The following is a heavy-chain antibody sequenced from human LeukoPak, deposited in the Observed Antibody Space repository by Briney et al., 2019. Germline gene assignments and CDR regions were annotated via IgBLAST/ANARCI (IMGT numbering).Heavy chain of an antibody. J-gene: IGHJ4*02. D-gene: IGHD2-21*01. V-gene: IGHV3-23*01. CDR2: TSSSDAGT. CDR3: AKAPVTSCRGAYCYPFDS. Sequence: QSGGSLRLSRAASGFTLSTYAMSWVRQTPGKGLEWVAATSSSDAGTYHADSVRGRFTIFRDNSKNTLYLQMNSLRAEDAAVYFCAKAPVTSCRGAYCYPFDSWGQGTLVTVSS. CDR1: GFTLSTYA.